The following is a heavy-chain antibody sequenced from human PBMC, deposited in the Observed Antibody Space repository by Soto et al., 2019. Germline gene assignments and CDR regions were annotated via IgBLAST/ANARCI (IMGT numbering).Heavy chain of an antibody. CDR2: IISGNGNT. CDR1: RSTFTSDA. D-gene: IGHD3-22*01. CDR3: ARAGYYDSSEDFQH. Sequence: GASVKVSCKAPRSTFTSDALHWVRQAPGQRLEWMGWIISGNGNTKYSQRFQGRVTITRDTSASTAYMDLSSLRSEDTAVYYCARAGYYDSSEDFQHWGQGTLVTVSS. V-gene: IGHV1-3*01. J-gene: IGHJ1*01.